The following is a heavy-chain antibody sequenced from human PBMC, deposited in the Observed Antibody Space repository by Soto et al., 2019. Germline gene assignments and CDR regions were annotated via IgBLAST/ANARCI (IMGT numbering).Heavy chain of an antibody. CDR1: GFTFTSNY. D-gene: IGHD3-16*01. J-gene: IGHJ6*02. CDR3: ARGEMDV. V-gene: IGHV1-46*01. CDR2: INPFSGGA. Sequence: QVQLVQSGAEVKRPGASVEIFCKTSGFTFTSNYLHWVRQAPGQGLEWVAMINPFSGGATYSEKFRGRVTVTRATSPSAIYLEVNGLTPDDTAVYYCARGEMDVWGRGTTVTVSS.